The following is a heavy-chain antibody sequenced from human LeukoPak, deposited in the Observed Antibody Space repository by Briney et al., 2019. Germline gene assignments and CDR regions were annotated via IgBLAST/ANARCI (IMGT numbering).Heavy chain of an antibody. D-gene: IGHD3-10*01. CDR3: ARDLTYEAGSAGEGYYYYYMDV. CDR2: INPSGGST. V-gene: IGHV1-46*01. CDR1: GYTFTSYY. J-gene: IGHJ6*03. Sequence: GASVKVSCKASGYTFTSYYMHWVRQAPGQGLEWMGIINPSGGSTSYAQKFQGRVTMTRDTSTSTVYMELSSLRSEDTAVYYCARDLTYEAGSAGEGYYYYYMDVWGKGTTVTVSS.